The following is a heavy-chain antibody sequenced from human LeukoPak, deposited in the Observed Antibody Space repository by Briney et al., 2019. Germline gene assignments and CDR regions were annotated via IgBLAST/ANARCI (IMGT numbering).Heavy chain of an antibody. CDR2: IDPSDSYT. D-gene: IGHD3-10*01. CDR1: GCSSTSYW. Sequence: GESLKISCKGAGCSSTSYWISWGRQMPGKGLEGRGRIDPSDSYTNYSPSFQGHVTISADKSISTAYLQWSSLKASDTAMYYCARLPPGELASDYWGQGTLVTVSS. J-gene: IGHJ4*02. CDR3: ARLPPGELASDY. V-gene: IGHV5-10-1*01.